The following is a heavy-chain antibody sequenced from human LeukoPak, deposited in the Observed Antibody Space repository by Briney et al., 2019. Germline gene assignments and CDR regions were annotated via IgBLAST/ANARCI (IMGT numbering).Heavy chain of an antibody. CDR3: ARDLGGPDY. CDR1: GFTFSRYA. J-gene: IGHJ4*02. D-gene: IGHD3-16*01. V-gene: IGHV3-21*01. CDR2: ISSDTPNK. Sequence: GGSLRLSCATSGFTFSRYAMNWIRQAPGKGLEWVSFISSDTPNKNYADSVKGRFTISRDNAKNSVYLQLNSLRTEDTAMYYCARDLGGPDYWGQGTLVTVSS.